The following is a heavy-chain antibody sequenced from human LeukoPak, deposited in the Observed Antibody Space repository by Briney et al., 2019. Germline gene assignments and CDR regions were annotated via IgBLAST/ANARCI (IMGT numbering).Heavy chain of an antibody. Sequence: GGSLRLSCAASGFTFSGYWMHWVRQAPGKGLEWVSRINPDGGITNYADSVKGRFTISRDNAENTVHLQMNSLRGDDTAVYYCVRGAVGTGVWFDPWGQGTLVTVSS. V-gene: IGHV3-74*01. CDR2: INPDGGIT. CDR3: VRGAVGTGVWFDP. J-gene: IGHJ5*02. CDR1: GFTFSGYW. D-gene: IGHD1-26*01.